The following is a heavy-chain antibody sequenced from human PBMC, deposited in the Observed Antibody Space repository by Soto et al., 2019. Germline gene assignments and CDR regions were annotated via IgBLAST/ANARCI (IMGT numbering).Heavy chain of an antibody. J-gene: IGHJ6*02. D-gene: IGHD2-21*01. CDR2: ICFYGINI. CDR1: GYTFSSYG. V-gene: IGHV3-33*01. CDR3: ARDNELWTNNYYYYYYGMDV. Sequence: GGSLRLSCAASGYTFSSYGMHWVRQAPGKGLEWVVFICFYGINIFYADSVKGRFTISRDNSKNTLFLQMNSLRAEDTVVYYCARDNELWTNNYYYYYYGMDVWGQGTTVTVSS.